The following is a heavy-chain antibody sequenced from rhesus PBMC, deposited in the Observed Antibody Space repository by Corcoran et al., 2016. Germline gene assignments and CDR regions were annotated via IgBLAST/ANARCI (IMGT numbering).Heavy chain of an antibody. Sequence: EGQMVESVGDLVKPGGSLRLSCSASGFTFNFYGLPLVRLAPGKGLEWVAVISSDGSNKQYADSVRDRFTISRDNSRNIVYLQMNNLKLEDTAVYYCSRFDVWGPGVLVIVSS. V-gene: IGHV3-54*02. J-gene: IGHJ5-1*01. CDR3: SRFDV. CDR2: ISSDGSNK. CDR1: GFTFNFYG.